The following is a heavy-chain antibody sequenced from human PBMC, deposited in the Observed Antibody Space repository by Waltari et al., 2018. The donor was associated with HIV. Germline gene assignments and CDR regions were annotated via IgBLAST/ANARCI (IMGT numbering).Heavy chain of an antibody. CDR3: ARDRARTTDYYYYGMDV. D-gene: IGHD1-7*01. CDR2: INPNSGGT. V-gene: IGHV1-2*02. J-gene: IGHJ6*02. CDR1: GYTFTGYY. Sequence: QVQLVQSGAEVKKPGASVKDSCKASGYTFTGYYMHWVRQAPGQGLEWMGWINPNSGGTNYAQKFQGRVTMTRDTSISTAYMELSRLRSDDTAVYYCARDRARTTDYYYYGMDVWGQGTTVTVSS.